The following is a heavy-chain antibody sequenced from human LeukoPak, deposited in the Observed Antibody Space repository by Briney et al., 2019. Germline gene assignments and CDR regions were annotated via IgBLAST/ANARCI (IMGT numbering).Heavy chain of an antibody. J-gene: IGHJ3*01. V-gene: IGHV3-23*01. Sequence: PGRSLRLSCAASGFTFTNYYMTWVSQAPGKGLEWISSIYFSGGRTYYADSVRGRFTIYRDNSRSMLYLQMSSLRAEDSAVYYCATRPRELLSGIPWGQGTMVTVSS. CDR2: IYFSGGRT. D-gene: IGHD1-26*01. CDR1: GFTFTNYY. CDR3: ATRPRELLSGIP.